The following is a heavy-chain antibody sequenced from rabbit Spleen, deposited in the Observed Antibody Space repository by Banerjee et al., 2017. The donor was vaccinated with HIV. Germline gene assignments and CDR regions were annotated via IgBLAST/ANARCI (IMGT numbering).Heavy chain of an antibody. D-gene: IGHD2-1*01. V-gene: IGHV1S45*01. CDR3: AIATMTMVITDL. CDR1: GLDFSSNYW. CDR2: IDVVRSGST. J-gene: IGHJ6*01. Sequence: QEQLEESGGDLVKPGTSLTLTCKASGLDFSSNYWICWVRQAPGKGLEWIACIDVVRSGSTYSASWAKGRFTISKASSTTVTLQMTSLTAADTATYFCAIATMTMVITDLWGPGTLVTVS.